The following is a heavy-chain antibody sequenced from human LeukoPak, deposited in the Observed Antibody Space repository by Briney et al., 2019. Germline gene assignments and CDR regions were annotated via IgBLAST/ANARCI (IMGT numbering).Heavy chain of an antibody. CDR2: IYYSGST. CDR1: GGSISTGSYY. V-gene: IGHV4-39*07. CDR3: ARGSPPRRNYDSRGYYSYYFDY. D-gene: IGHD3-22*01. J-gene: IGHJ4*02. Sequence: SETLSLTCTVSGGSISTGSYYWGWIRQPPGKGLEWIGSIYYSGSTYYNPSLKSRVTISVDTSKNQFSLKLSSVTAADTAVYYCARGSPPRRNYDSRGYYSYYFDYWGQGTLVTVSS.